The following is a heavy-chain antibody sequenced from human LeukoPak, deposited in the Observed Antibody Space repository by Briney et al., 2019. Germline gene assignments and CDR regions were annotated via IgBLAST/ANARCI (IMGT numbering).Heavy chain of an antibody. Sequence: PGGSLRLSCAASGFTFSSHWMTWVRQPPGKGLEWIGSIYYSGSTYYNPSLKSRVTISVDTSKNQFSLKLSSVTAADTAVYYCAREYSYYDILTTYGYFDYWGQGTLVTVSS. CDR1: GFTFSSHW. V-gene: IGHV4-39*02. CDR3: AREYSYYDILTTYGYFDY. CDR2: IYYSGST. J-gene: IGHJ4*02. D-gene: IGHD3-9*01.